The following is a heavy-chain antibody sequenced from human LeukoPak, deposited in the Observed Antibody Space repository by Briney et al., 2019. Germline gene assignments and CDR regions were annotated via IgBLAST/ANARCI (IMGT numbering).Heavy chain of an antibody. D-gene: IGHD3-9*01. CDR2: INAGNGNT. CDR1: GYTFTSYA. V-gene: IGHV1-3*01. CDR3: ARLLRRYFDWLLGY. Sequence: ASVKVSCKASGYTFTSYAMHWVRQAPGQRLEWMGWINAGNGNTKYSQKFQGRVTITRDTSASTAYMELSSLRSEDTAVYYCARLLRRYFDWLLGYWGQGTLVTVSS. J-gene: IGHJ4*02.